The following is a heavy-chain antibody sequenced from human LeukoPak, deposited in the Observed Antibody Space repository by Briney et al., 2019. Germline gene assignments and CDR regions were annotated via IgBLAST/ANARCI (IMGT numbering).Heavy chain of an antibody. CDR1: GFTFSSYW. V-gene: IGHV3-74*01. J-gene: IGHJ4*02. CDR2: INSDGSST. CDR3: AKGEATVTGDY. D-gene: IGHD4-17*01. Sequence: GGSLRLSCAASGFTFSSYWMHWVRHAPGRGLVWVSRINSDGSSTSYADSVKGRFTISRDNAKNALYLQMNGLRAEDTAVYYCAKGEATVTGDYWGQGTLVTVSS.